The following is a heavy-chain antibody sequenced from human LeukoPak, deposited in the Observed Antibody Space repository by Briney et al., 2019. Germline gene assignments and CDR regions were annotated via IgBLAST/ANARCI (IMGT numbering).Heavy chain of an antibody. V-gene: IGHV1-46*01. CDR1: GYTFTIYY. D-gene: IGHD5-18*01. CDR2: INPSGGNT. Sequence: GASVTVSCKASGYTFTIYYMHWVRQAPGQGPEWMGIINPSGGNTGYAQQFQGRVTMTRDTSTSTVYMELGSLRSEDTAVYYCARPERGYSYGAYYYYGMDVWGQGTTVTVSS. CDR3: ARPERGYSYGAYYYYGMDV. J-gene: IGHJ6*02.